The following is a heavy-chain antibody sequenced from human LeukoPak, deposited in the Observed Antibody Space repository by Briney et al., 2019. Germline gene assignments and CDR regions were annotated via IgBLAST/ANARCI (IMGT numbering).Heavy chain of an antibody. J-gene: IGHJ4*02. CDR1: GFTFSSYG. V-gene: IGHV3-30*18. Sequence: PGRSLRLSCAASGFTFSSYGMHWVRQAPGKGLEWVAVISYDGSNKYYADSVKGRFTISRDNSKNTLYLQMNSLGAEDTAVYYCAKGPSAVALDYWGQGTLVTVSS. CDR2: ISYDGSNK. CDR3: AKGPSAVALDY.